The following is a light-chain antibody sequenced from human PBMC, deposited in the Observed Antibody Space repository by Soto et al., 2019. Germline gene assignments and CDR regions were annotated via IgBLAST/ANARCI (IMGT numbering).Light chain of an antibody. V-gene: IGLV2-14*01. CDR3: SSYTTSSPMI. CDR1: SSDVGGYIY. Sequence: QSALTQPASLSGSPGQSITISCTGTSSDVGGYIYVSWYQQHPGKAPKLVIYEVSDRPSGVSNRFSGSKSGDTASLTISGLQAEDEAYYYCSSYTTSSPMIFGGGTKLTVL. J-gene: IGLJ2*01. CDR2: EVS.